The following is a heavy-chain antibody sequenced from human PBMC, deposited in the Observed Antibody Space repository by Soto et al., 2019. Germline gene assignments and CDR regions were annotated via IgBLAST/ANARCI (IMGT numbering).Heavy chain of an antibody. CDR2: IIPIFDTA. Sequence: QVQLVQSGAEVKKPGSSVKVSCKASGGTFSSYAISWVRQAPGQGHERMGGIIPIFDTADYAQKFQGRVTITADEPTNTAYMELSSLRSEDTAVYYCAGHSSGVPGYYYGMDVWGQGTTVTVSS. CDR3: AGHSSGVPGYYYGMDV. D-gene: IGHD3-22*01. J-gene: IGHJ6*02. CDR1: GGTFSSYA. V-gene: IGHV1-69*12.